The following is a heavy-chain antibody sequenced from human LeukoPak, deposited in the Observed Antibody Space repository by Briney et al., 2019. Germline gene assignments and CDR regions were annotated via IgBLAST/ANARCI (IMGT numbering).Heavy chain of an antibody. CDR3: ARGNYYDSSGYYSY. D-gene: IGHD3-22*01. V-gene: IGHV3-30-3*01. Sequence: GGSLRLSCAASGFTFSSYAMHWVRQAPGKGLEWGAVISYDGSNKYSADSVKGRFTISRDNSKNTLYLQMNSLRAKDTAVYYCARGNYYDSSGYYSYWGQGTLVTVSS. CDR2: ISYDGSNK. J-gene: IGHJ4*02. CDR1: GFTFSSYA.